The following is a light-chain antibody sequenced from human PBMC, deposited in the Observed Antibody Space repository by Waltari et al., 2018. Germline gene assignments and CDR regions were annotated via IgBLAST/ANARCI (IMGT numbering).Light chain of an antibody. V-gene: IGLV3-9*01. Sequence: SLELTQPISVSVARGQTATISCGETIGSKYVHWYPQKPGRAPVLVIYRDDNRPSGISERFSGSNSGKMATLTISRAQAGDEAEYYCQVWDSSTALYVFGTGTKVTVL. J-gene: IGLJ1*01. CDR2: RDD. CDR3: QVWDSSTALYV. CDR1: IGSKY.